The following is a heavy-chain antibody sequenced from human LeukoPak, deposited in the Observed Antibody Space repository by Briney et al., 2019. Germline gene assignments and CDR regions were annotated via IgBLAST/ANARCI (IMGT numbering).Heavy chain of an antibody. CDR3: ARDPLSDIAAARNWFDP. Sequence: GGSLRLSCAASGFTFSSYSMNWVRQAPGKGLEWVSSISSSSSYIYYADSVKGRFTISRDNAKNSLYLQMNSLRAEDTAVYYCARDPLSDIAAARNWFDPWGQGTLVTVS. V-gene: IGHV3-21*01. CDR1: GFTFSSYS. D-gene: IGHD6-13*01. J-gene: IGHJ5*02. CDR2: ISSSSSYI.